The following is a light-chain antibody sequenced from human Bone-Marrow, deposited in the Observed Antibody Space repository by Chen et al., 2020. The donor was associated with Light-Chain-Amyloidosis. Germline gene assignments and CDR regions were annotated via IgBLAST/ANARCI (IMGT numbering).Light chain of an antibody. J-gene: IGKJ2*01. CDR2: GAS. CDR3: QASRT. CDR1: QSVNINY. Sequence: EIVLTQSPGTLSMSLGERVTLSCRASQSVNINYLAWYQQKPGQAPRLLIYGASYRVTGIPDRFSGGVSGTDFSLTISRLEPEDFAVYYCQASRTFGQGTKLEIK. V-gene: IGKV3-20*01.